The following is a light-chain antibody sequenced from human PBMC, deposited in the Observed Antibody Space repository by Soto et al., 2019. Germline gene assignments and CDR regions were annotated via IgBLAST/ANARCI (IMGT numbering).Light chain of an antibody. J-gene: IGKJ5*01. CDR1: QTISNY. Sequence: DIQMTQSPSSLSAFVGDRVTITCRASQTISNYLNWYQQRPGKAPKLLIYLASSLQIGVPSRFGGSGSGTDFTLTISSLPTEESATYYCQQSYGPPFTFGKGTGLEIK. V-gene: IGKV1-39*01. CDR3: QQSYGPPFT. CDR2: LAS.